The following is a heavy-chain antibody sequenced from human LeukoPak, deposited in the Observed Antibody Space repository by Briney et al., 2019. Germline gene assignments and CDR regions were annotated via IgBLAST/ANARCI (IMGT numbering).Heavy chain of an antibody. CDR1: GGSISSHY. V-gene: IGHV4-4*07. CDR2: IHTSGIT. Sequence: SETLSLTCTVSGGSISSHYWSWLPQPAGKGLEYIGRIHTSGITNYNPSLKSRVTMSGDTSKNQFYLNLRSVTAADTAVYYCARDLGSNYVYFDYWGQGSLVTLSS. J-gene: IGHJ4*02. CDR3: ARDLGSNYVYFDY. D-gene: IGHD1-26*01.